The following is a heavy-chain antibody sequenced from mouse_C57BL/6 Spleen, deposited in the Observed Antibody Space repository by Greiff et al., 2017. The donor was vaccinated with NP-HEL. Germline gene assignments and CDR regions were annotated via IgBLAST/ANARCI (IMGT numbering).Heavy chain of an antibody. CDR2: IDPSDSYT. J-gene: IGHJ2*01. D-gene: IGHD1-1*01. CDR3: ARSLYYGSSYYFDY. V-gene: IGHV1-69*01. Sequence: QVQLQQPGAELVMPGASVKLSCKASGYTFTSYWMHWVKQRPGQGLEWIGEIDPSDSYTNYNQKFKGKSTLTVDKSSSTAYMQLSSLTSEDSAVYYCARSLYYGSSYYFDYWGQGTTLTVSS. CDR1: GYTFTSYW.